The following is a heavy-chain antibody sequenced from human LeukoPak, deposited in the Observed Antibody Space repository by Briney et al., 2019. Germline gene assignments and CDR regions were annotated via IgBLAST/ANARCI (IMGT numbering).Heavy chain of an antibody. Sequence: SETLSLTCTVSGGSISSYYWSWIRQPAGKGLEWIGRIYTSGSTNYNPSLKSRVTISLDTSKNQFSLTLRSVTAEDTAVYYCARDVLLWFGELSGWGQGTLVTVSS. CDR3: ARDVLLWFGELSG. V-gene: IGHV4-4*07. J-gene: IGHJ4*02. D-gene: IGHD3-10*01. CDR2: IYTSGST. CDR1: GGSISSYY.